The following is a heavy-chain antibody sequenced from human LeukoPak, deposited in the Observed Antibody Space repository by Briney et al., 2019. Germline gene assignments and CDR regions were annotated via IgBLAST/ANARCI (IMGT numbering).Heavy chain of an antibody. D-gene: IGHD5-24*01. CDR3: ATSRRDGYNFDY. V-gene: IGHV3-23*01. Sequence: PGGSLGLSCAASGFTFSSYAMSWVRQPPGKGLEWGSAISGSGGSTYYADSVKGRSTISRDNSKDTLYLQMNSLRAEDTAVYYCATSRRDGYNFDYWGQGTLVTVSS. J-gene: IGHJ4*02. CDR1: GFTFSSYA. CDR2: ISGSGGST.